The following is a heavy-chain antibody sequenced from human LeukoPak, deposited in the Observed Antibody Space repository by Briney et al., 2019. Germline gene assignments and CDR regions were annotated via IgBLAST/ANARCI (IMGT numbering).Heavy chain of an antibody. V-gene: IGHV3-48*04. CDR2: ISSSSSTI. J-gene: IGHJ3*01. Sequence: GGSLRLSCAASGFTFSSYSMNWVRQAPGKGLEWVSYISSSSSTIYYADSVKGRFTISRDNAKNSLYLQMNSLRAEDTAVYYCARGVPHGFWGQGTMVTVSS. CDR3: ARGVPHGF. D-gene: IGHD6-25*01. CDR1: GFTFSSYS.